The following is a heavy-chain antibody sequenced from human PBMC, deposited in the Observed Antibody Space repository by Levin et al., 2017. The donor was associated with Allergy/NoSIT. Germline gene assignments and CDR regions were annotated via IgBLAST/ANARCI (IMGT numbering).Heavy chain of an antibody. CDR1: GFTFSSYG. V-gene: IGHV3-30*06. J-gene: IGHJ4*02. CDR2: IWYDGSNK. Sequence: GESLKISCAASGFTFSSYGMHWVRQAPGKGLEWVAVIWYDGSNKYYADSVKGRFTISRDNSKNTLYLQMNSLRAADTAVYYCARDTPDCDSGGGPGSFDYWGQGTLVTVSS. CDR3: ARDTPDCDSGGGPGSFDY. D-gene: IGHD1-26*01.